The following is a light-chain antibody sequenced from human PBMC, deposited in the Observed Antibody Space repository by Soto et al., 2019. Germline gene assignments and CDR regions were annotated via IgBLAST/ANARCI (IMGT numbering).Light chain of an antibody. J-gene: IGLJ1*01. Sequence: QSALTQPASVSVSPEQSITISFTGTNSDLGGYNCVSWYQQHPGKAPKLMIYEVSNRPSGVSNRFSGSKSGNTASLTISGLQAEDEADYYCSSYTSSSTYVFGTGTKLTVL. CDR1: NSDLGGYNC. CDR2: EVS. CDR3: SSYTSSSTYV. V-gene: IGLV2-14*01.